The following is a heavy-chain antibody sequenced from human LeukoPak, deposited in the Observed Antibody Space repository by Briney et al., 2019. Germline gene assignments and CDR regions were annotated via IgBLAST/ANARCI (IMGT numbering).Heavy chain of an antibody. CDR2: IYSGGST. CDR1: GFTVSSTH. CDR3: ARGLMEVTTIYFAN. Sequence: PGGSLRLSCAASGFTVSSTHMTWVRQAPGKGLEWVSVIYSGGSTYYADSVKGRFAISRDNSKNTLYLQMNSLRAEDTAMYYCARGLMEVTTIYFANWGRGTLVTVSS. J-gene: IGHJ4*02. V-gene: IGHV3-53*01. D-gene: IGHD4-17*01.